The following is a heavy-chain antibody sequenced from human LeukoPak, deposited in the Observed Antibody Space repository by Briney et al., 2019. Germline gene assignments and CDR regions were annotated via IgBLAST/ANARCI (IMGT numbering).Heavy chain of an antibody. CDR3: ARDYYYDSIFFHY. Sequence: ATVKVSYKASGYIFNSHGIRRVRQAAGHRLEWMGWISAYKGNTNYAQKLQGKVTMTADTSTSTAYMERRSLRSDDTAVYYCARDYYYDSIFFHYWGQGTLVTVSS. CDR2: ISAYKGNT. V-gene: IGHV1-18*01. J-gene: IGHJ4*02. CDR1: GYIFNSHG. D-gene: IGHD3-22*01.